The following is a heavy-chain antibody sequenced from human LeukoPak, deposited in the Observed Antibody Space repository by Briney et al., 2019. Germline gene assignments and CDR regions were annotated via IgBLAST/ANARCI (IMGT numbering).Heavy chain of an antibody. J-gene: IGHJ5*02. CDR3: AISSRSSGWSP. D-gene: IGHD6-19*01. CDR1: GFTFGSYA. V-gene: IGHV3-23*01. Sequence: GRSLRLSCAASGFTFGSYAMSWVRQAPGKGLEWVSAISGSGGSTYYADSVKGRFTISRDNSKNTLYLQMNSLRAEDTAVYYCAISSRSSGWSPWGQGTLVTVSS. CDR2: ISGSGGST.